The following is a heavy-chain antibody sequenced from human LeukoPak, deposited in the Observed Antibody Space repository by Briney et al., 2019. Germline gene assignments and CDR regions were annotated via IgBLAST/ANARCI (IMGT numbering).Heavy chain of an antibody. Sequence: GGALRLSCAASGVTFSGSAMHWVRQASGKGLEWVGRIRSKANSYATAYAASVKGRFTISRGDSKNTAYLQMNSLKTEDTAVYYCTRRSAEIDYWGQGTLVTVSS. CDR3: TRRSAEIDY. J-gene: IGHJ4*02. V-gene: IGHV3-73*01. CDR1: GVTFSGSA. D-gene: IGHD6-19*01. CDR2: IRSKANSYAT.